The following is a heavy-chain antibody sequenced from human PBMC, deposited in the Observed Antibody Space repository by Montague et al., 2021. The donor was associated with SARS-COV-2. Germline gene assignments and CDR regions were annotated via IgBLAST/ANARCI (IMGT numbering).Heavy chain of an antibody. CDR1: GFTFNSYA. CDR2: ISYDGSNK. J-gene: IGHJ6*03. D-gene: IGHD3-3*01. CDR3: ASNTIFGLLIPYYYYYYMDV. V-gene: IGHV3-30*04. Sequence: SLRLSCAASGFTFNSYAMHWFRQAPGKGLQWVAVISYDGSNKYYADSVKGRFTISRDNSKNTLYLQMNSLRAGDTAVYYCASNTIFGLLIPYYYYYYMDVWGKGTTVTVSS.